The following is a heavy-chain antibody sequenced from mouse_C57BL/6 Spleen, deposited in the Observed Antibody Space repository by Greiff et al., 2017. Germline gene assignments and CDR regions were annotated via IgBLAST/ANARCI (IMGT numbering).Heavy chain of an antibody. V-gene: IGHV5-4*01. D-gene: IGHD2-5*01. J-gene: IGHJ3*01. Sequence: EVQLVESGGGLVKPGGSLKLSCAASGFTFSSYAMSWVRQTPEKRLEWVATISDGGSYTSYPDNVKGRFTISRDNAKNNLYLQMSHLKSEDTAMYYCARDGSNYGFAYWGQGTLVTVSA. CDR3: ARDGSNYGFAY. CDR1: GFTFSSYA. CDR2: ISDGGSYT.